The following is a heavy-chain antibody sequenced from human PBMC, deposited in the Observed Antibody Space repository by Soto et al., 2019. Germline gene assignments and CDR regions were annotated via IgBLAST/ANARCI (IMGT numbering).Heavy chain of an antibody. Sequence: SETLSRTCAVSGGSISSAGYSWSWIRQPPGTGLEWIGYIYHSGSTYYNPSLKSRVTISVDRSKNQFSLKLSSVTAADPAVYYCARGVVVVPAAILWFDPWGQGTLVSVSS. V-gene: IGHV4-30-2*01. CDR1: GGSISSAGYS. D-gene: IGHD2-2*02. J-gene: IGHJ5*02. CDR3: ARGVVVVPAAILWFDP. CDR2: IYHSGST.